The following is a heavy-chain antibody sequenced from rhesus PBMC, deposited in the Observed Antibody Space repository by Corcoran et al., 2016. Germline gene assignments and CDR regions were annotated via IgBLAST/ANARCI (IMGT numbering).Heavy chain of an antibody. D-gene: IGHD5-24*01. Sequence: QVHLQESGPGLVKPSEPLSLTCAFFRGSIGVYYCSWIRPFPGKGLDWIVYIGGKNGITDYNASLRGRVSISTDTSKNQFSLELRSVTAADTALYYCARAGPYSDHAESFELWGRGAQVIVSS. CDR2: IGGKNGIT. CDR3: ARAGPYSDHAESFEL. V-gene: IGHV4-165*01. CDR1: RGSIGVYY. J-gene: IGHJ1*01.